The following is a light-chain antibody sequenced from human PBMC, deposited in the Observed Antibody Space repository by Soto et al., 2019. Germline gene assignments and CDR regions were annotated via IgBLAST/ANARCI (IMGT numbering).Light chain of an antibody. J-gene: IGKJ5*01. CDR2: SAS. CDR1: QSISTY. Sequence: DLQMTQSPSSLSASVRDRITITCRASQSISTYLNWYQQKPGKAPNLLIYSASNLQSGVPSRFSGSGSGTDFTLTISSLQPEDFAAYYCQQSYGTPITFGQGTRLEI. V-gene: IGKV1-39*01. CDR3: QQSYGTPIT.